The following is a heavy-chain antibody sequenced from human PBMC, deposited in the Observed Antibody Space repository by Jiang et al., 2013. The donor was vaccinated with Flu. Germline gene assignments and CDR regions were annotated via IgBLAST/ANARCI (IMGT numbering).Heavy chain of an antibody. D-gene: IGHD6-6*01. CDR3: ARGRIIAARPDSHYYGMDV. V-gene: IGHV4-61*02. Sequence: PGLVKPSQTLSLTCTVSGGSISSGSYYWSWIRQPAGKGLEWIGRIYTSGSTNYNPSLKSRVTISVDTSKNQFSLKLSSVTAADTAVYYCARGRIIAARPDSHYYGMDVWGQGTTVTVSS. CDR2: IYTSGST. J-gene: IGHJ6*02. CDR1: GGSISSGSYY.